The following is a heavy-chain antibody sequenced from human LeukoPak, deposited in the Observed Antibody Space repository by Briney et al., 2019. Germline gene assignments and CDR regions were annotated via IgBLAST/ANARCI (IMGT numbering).Heavy chain of an antibody. Sequence: GGSLRLSCAASGFTFSSYAMSWVRQAPGKGLEWVSAISGSGGSTYYADSVKGRFTISRDNSKNTLYLQMNSLRAEDTAVYYCARVSRSYYFGDYWGQGTLVTVSS. D-gene: IGHD1-26*01. CDR2: ISGSGGST. J-gene: IGHJ4*02. CDR1: GFTFSSYA. V-gene: IGHV3-23*01. CDR3: ARVSRSYYFGDY.